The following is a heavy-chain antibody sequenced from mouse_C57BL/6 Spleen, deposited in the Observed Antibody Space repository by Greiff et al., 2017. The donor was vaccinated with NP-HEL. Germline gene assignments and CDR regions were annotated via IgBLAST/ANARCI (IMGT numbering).Heavy chain of an antibody. J-gene: IGHJ4*01. V-gene: IGHV1-54*01. CDR1: GYAFTNYL. Sequence: VMLVESGAELVRPGTSVKVSCKASGYAFTNYLIEWVKQRPGQGLEWIGVINPGSGGTNYNEKFKGKATLTADKSSSTAYMQLSSLTSEDSAVYFCARGYYGSSDAMDYWGQGTSVTVSS. CDR2: INPGSGGT. D-gene: IGHD1-1*01. CDR3: ARGYYGSSDAMDY.